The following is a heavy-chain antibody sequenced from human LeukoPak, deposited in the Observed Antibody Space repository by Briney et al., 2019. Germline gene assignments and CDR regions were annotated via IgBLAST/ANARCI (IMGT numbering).Heavy chain of an antibody. D-gene: IGHD4-23*01. CDR1: GGSISSSSYY. J-gene: IGHJ4*02. V-gene: IGHV4-39*01. CDR3: ARGRWTRHFDY. Sequence: SETLSLTCTVSGGSISSSSYYWGWVRQPPGKGLEWIGSIYYSGSTYYNPSLKSRVTISVDTSKNQFSLKLSSVTAADTAVYYCARGRWTRHFDYWGQGTLVTVSS. CDR2: IYYSGST.